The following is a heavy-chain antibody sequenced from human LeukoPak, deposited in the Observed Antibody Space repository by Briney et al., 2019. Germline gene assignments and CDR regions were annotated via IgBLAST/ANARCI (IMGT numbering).Heavy chain of an antibody. J-gene: IGHJ4*02. CDR1: GFAFSSYA. V-gene: IGHV3-23*01. Sequence: GGSLRLSCAASGFAFSSYAMSWVRQAPGKGLEWVSAISGSGGTTYFADSVKGRFSISRDNSKNTLYLQMNSLRAEDTAVYYCAKDTKMYYYDSSGYYLLHFWGQGTLVTVSS. CDR3: AKDTKMYYYDSSGYYLLHF. CDR2: ISGSGGTT. D-gene: IGHD3-22*01.